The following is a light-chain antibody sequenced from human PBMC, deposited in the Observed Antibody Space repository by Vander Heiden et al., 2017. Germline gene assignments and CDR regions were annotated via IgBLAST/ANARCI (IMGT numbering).Light chain of an antibody. J-gene: IGKJ5*01. CDR1: QSVSSY. Sequence: DIVLTPSPATLSLSPRDRATLPCRASQSVSSYLSGYQQKPGQAPRILIYDASNRATGIPARCSGSGSGTEFTLTISSLEPEDFAVYYCQQQSNWPPITFGQGTQLEIK. CDR2: DAS. V-gene: IGKV3-11*01. CDR3: QQQSNWPPIT.